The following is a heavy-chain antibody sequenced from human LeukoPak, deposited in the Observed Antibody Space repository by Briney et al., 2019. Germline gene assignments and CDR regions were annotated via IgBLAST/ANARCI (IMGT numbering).Heavy chain of an antibody. J-gene: IGHJ4*02. Sequence: GGSLRLSCAASGFTFSSYAMSWVRQAPGKGLEWVSSISASGGSTYYADSVKGRFTISRDNSKNTLYLQMNSLTAGDTAVYYCAKDGTTTVTFDYWGQGTLVTVSS. CDR3: AKDGTTTVTFDY. V-gene: IGHV3-23*01. D-gene: IGHD4-11*01. CDR1: GFTFSSYA. CDR2: ISASGGST.